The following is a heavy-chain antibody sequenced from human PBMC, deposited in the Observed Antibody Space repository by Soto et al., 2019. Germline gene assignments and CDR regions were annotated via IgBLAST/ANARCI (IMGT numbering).Heavy chain of an antibody. V-gene: IGHV3-21*01. D-gene: IGHD3-10*01. CDR2: ISSSSSYI. J-gene: IGHJ3*02. Sequence: KPGGSLRLSCAASGFTFSSYSMNWVRQAPGKGLEWVSSISSSSSYIYYADSVKGRFTISRDNAKNSLYLQMNSLRAEDTAVYYCARDPTMVRGPLIAFDIWGQGTMVTVSS. CDR1: GFTFSSYS. CDR3: ARDPTMVRGPLIAFDI.